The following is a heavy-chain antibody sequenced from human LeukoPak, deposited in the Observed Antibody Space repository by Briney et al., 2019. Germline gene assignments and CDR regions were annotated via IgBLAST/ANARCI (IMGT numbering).Heavy chain of an antibody. CDR2: IDYAGT. CDR1: GFTFSDFA. V-gene: IGHV3-23*05. CDR3: VKNRGPFYI. D-gene: IGHD3-10*01. J-gene: IGHJ3*02. Sequence: RGSPRLSCEPSGFTFSDFAMTCGPQAPGQGLEWVSTIDYAGTHYADSVKSRFTISRDNSKNTLYLQLDSLRGANTALSYSVKNRGPFYIRGQGTMVTVSS.